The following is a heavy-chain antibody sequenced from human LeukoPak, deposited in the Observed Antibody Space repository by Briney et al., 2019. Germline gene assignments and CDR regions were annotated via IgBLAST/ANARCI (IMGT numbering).Heavy chain of an antibody. J-gene: IGHJ4*02. V-gene: IGHV3-30-3*01. CDR2: ISYDGSNK. D-gene: IGHD1-26*01. Sequence: PGGSLRLSCAASGFTFSSYAMHWVRQAPGKGLEWVAVISYDGSNKYYADSVKGRFTISRDNSKNTLYLQMNSLRAEDTAVYYCASRSGSYRPSDYWGQGTLVTVSS. CDR3: ASRSGSYRPSDY. CDR1: GFTFSSYA.